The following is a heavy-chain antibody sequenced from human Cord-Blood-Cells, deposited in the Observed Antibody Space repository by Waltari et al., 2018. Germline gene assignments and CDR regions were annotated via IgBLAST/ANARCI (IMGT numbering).Heavy chain of an antibody. Sequence: QLQLQESGPGLVKPSETLSLTCTVSGGSISSSSYYWGWIRQPPGKGLEWIGSIYYSGRHYSNPSRKSRVTISVDTSKNQFSLKLSSVTAADTAVYYCARGRIFGVVIEGWCDPWGQGTLVTVSS. J-gene: IGHJ5*02. D-gene: IGHD3-3*01. V-gene: IGHV4-39*01. CDR3: ARGRIFGVVIEGWCDP. CDR2: IYYSGRH. CDR1: GGSISSSSYY.